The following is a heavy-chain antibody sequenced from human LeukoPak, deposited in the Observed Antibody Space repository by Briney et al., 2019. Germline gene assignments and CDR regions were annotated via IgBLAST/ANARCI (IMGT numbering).Heavy chain of an antibody. CDR1: GFTFSSYA. CDR3: AKDQGSPEDYYDTSGYYARVIDY. J-gene: IGHJ4*02. CDR2: ISGSGGST. Sequence: GGSLRLSCAASGFTFSSYAMSWVRQAPGKGLEWVSGISGSGGSTYYADSVKGRFTISRDDSKNTLYLQMNSLRAEDTAVYYCAKDQGSPEDYYDTSGYYARVIDYWGQGTLVTVSS. V-gene: IGHV3-23*01. D-gene: IGHD3-22*01.